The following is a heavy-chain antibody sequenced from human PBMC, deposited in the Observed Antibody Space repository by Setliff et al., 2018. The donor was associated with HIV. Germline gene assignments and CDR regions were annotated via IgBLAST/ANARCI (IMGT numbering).Heavy chain of an antibody. CDR2: ISSGGST. CDR3: VRDRRRIVGARREPYAFDI. D-gene: IGHD1-26*01. Sequence: PGGSLRLSCAASGFSVSSNYMSWVRQTPGKGPEWVSFISSGGSTHYADSVKGRFTISRDNSNNTLYLQMNSLRAEDTAVYYCVRDRRRIVGARREPYAFDIWGQGTMVTVSS. V-gene: IGHV3-53*01. J-gene: IGHJ3*02. CDR1: GFSVSSNY.